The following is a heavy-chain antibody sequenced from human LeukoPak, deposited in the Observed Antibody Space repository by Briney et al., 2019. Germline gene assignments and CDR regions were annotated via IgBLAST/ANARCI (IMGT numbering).Heavy chain of an antibody. Sequence: SGTLSLTCTVSGGSVSTYFWSWIRQPPGKGLEWIRNIYYSGSTNYNPSLKSRVTISLDTSKNKFSLQLSSVTAADTAVYYCASAAGWLRFDFWGQGTLVTVPS. J-gene: IGHJ4*02. V-gene: IGHV4-59*08. D-gene: IGHD6-19*01. CDR1: GGSVSTYF. CDR3: ASAAGWLRFDF. CDR2: IYYSGST.